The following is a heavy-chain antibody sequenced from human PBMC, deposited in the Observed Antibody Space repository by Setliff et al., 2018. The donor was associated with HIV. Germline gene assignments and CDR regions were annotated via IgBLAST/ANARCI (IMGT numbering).Heavy chain of an antibody. D-gene: IGHD1-26*01. J-gene: IGHJ4*02. CDR3: ARGWEGGMDY. CDR2: INPSGGST. CDR1: GYTFTSYY. V-gene: IGHV1-46*01. Sequence: ASVKVSCKASGYTFTSYYMHWVRQAPRHGLEWMGIINPSGGSTWYAQKFQGRVTMTGDTSTNTLYMELSSLRSEDTAVYYCARGWEGGMDYWGQGTLVTVSS.